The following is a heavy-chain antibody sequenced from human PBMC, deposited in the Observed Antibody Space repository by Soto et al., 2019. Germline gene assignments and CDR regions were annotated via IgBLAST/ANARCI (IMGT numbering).Heavy chain of an antibody. CDR1: GVSVSSDSYH. D-gene: IGHD3-22*01. V-gene: IGHV4-61*01. J-gene: IGHJ2*01. Sequence: SETLSLTCTVSGVSVSSDSYHWAWVRQPPGGGLEFIASIYYSGSTNYNGSLKGRVTVSADSSKNQFALRLNSVTAADTAVYYCARVHDSSGYYKYWYFDLWGRGTLVTVSS. CDR2: IYYSGST. CDR3: ARVHDSSGYYKYWYFDL.